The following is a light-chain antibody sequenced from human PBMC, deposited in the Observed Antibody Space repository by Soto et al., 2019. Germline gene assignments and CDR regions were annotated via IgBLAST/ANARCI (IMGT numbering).Light chain of an antibody. Sequence: QSVLTQHASVYGSPGQSITISCSGTTNDIGGYNYVSWYQHHPGKVPKVIIYEVRNRPSGVSNRFSGSKSGNTASLTISGLQAEDEADYYCCSYTISATLVFGGGTKLTVL. CDR3: CSYTISATLV. CDR1: TNDIGGYNY. CDR2: EVR. V-gene: IGLV2-14*01. J-gene: IGLJ3*02.